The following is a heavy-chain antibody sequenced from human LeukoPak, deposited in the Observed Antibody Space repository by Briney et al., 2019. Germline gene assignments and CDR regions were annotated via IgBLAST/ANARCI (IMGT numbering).Heavy chain of an antibody. D-gene: IGHD6-19*01. V-gene: IGHV3-7*03. J-gene: IGHJ4*02. CDR2: IKQDGSER. CDR3: AAGSGWSSEY. Sequence: GGPLRLPCAACGLTSGCYWVSWVRHTPGKGLEWVANIKQDGSERNYMESVKGRFTISTDNGKNSLHLQMNNLRAEDTAVYYCAAGSGWSSEYWGQGTLVTVSS. CDR1: GLTSGCYW.